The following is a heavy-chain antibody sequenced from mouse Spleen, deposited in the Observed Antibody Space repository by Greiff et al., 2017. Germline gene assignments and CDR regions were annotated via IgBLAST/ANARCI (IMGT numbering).Heavy chain of an antibody. D-gene: IGHD2-2*01. J-gene: IGHJ1*01. CDR3: TTGGYDGANV. Sequence: VQLQQSGAELVRPGASVKLSCTASGFNIKDDYMHWVKQRPEQGLEWIGWIDPENGDTEYASKFQGKATITADTSSNTAYLQLSSLTSEDTAVYYCTTGGYDGANVWGAGTTVTVSS. CDR2: IDPENGDT. CDR1: GFNIKDDY. V-gene: IGHV14-4*01.